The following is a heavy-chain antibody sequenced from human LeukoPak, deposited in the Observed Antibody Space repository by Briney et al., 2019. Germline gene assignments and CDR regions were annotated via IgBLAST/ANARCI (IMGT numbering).Heavy chain of an antibody. D-gene: IGHD4-17*01. CDR2: IIPILGIA. CDR1: GGTFISYT. Sequence: SVKVSCKASGGTFISYTISWVRQAPGQGLEWMGRIIPILGIANYAQKFQGRVTITAAKSTSTAYMELSSLGSEDTAVYYCARDSEIYGSYGDYVDKARRAFDIWGQGTMVTVSS. J-gene: IGHJ3*02. CDR3: ARDSEIYGSYGDYVDKARRAFDI. V-gene: IGHV1-69*04.